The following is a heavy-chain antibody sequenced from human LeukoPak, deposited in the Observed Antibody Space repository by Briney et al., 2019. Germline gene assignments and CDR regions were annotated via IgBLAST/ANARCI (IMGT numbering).Heavy chain of an antibody. CDR3: AIPPGYCGNVCSFDH. CDR2: IYPGDYET. V-gene: IGHV5-51*01. J-gene: IGHJ4*02. CDR1: GYSFSNYW. D-gene: IGHD2-21*02. Sequence: GGSLKISCEGSGYSFSNYWIGWVRQMPGKGLEWMGIIYPGDYETRYSPSFQGLVTISVDKSISTAYLQWSSLKASDTAMYYCAIPPGYCGNVCSFDHWGQGTLVTVSS.